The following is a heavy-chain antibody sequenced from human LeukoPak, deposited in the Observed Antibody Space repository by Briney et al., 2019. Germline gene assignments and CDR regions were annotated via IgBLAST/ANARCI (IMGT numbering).Heavy chain of an antibody. CDR2: IYHSGST. V-gene: IGHV4-30-2*01. D-gene: IGHD3-22*01. CDR3: ARASTDSSGYLLDI. CDR1: GRSISSGGYF. Sequence: SQPLSLTCSVSGRSISSGGYFWSWIRQPPGKGLVWFEYIYHSGSTYYNPSLKSRVTISVDRSKNQFSLKLSSVTAADTAVYYCARASTDSSGYLLDIWGQGTMVTVSS. J-gene: IGHJ3*02.